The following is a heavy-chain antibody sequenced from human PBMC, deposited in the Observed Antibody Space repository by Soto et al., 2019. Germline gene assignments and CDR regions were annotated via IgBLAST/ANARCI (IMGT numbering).Heavy chain of an antibody. D-gene: IGHD2-2*01. V-gene: IGHV3-33*01. CDR2: IWYDGSNK. J-gene: IGHJ4*02. Sequence: QVQLVESGGGVVQPGRSLRLSCAASGFTFSSYGMHWVRQAPGKGLEWVAVIWYDGSNKYYADSVKGRFTISRDNSKNTLYLQMNSLRAEDTAVYYCARGGIVVATYDYWGPGTLVTVSS. CDR3: ARGGIVVATYDY. CDR1: GFTFSSYG.